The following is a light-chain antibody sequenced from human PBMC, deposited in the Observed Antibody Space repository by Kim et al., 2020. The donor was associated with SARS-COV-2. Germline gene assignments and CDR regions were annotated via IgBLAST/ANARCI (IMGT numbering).Light chain of an antibody. CDR2: GAS. CDR3: QQYHRSPWT. CDR1: RSVSNSY. V-gene: IGKV3-20*01. J-gene: IGKJ1*01. Sequence: RGSATPPCRTSRSVSNSYLAWYQQKPGQAPRLLMYGASSRATGVPDRFSGSGSETDFTLTISRLEPDDFAVYYCQQYHRSPWTFGPGTKVDIK.